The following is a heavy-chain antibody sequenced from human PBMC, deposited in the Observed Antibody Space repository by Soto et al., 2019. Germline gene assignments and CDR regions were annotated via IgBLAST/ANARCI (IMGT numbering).Heavy chain of an antibody. V-gene: IGHV4-30-2*01. CDR1: GGPVNSGGFS. J-gene: IGHJ5*02. Sequence: TLSLTCTVTGGPVNSGGFSWSWIRQAPEKGLEWIGYIYHTGTTFYNPSLKSRVTISIDRSRNQFSLNLTSVTAADTAVFFCARVSYYDSISFAPWGQGILVTVSS. D-gene: IGHD3-22*01. CDR2: IYHTGTT. CDR3: ARVSYYDSISFAP.